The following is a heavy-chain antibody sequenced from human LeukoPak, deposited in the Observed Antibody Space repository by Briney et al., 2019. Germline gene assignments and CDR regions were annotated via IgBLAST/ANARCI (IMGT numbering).Heavy chain of an antibody. CDR3: AKDPWGYYYDSSGYYPPFDY. V-gene: IGHV3-30*02. CDR1: GFTFSSYW. CDR2: IRYDGSNK. J-gene: IGHJ4*02. D-gene: IGHD3-22*01. Sequence: GGSLRLSCAASGFTFSSYWMSWVRQAPGKGLEWVAFIRYDGSNKYYADSVKGRFTISRDNSKNTLYLQMNSLRAEDTAVYYCAKDPWGYYYDSSGYYPPFDYWGQGTLVAVSS.